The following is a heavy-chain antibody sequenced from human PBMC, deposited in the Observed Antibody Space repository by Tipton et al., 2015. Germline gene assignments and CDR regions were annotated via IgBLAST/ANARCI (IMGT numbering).Heavy chain of an antibody. J-gene: IGHJ4*02. CDR3: AKTHGAYDWYLDQ. V-gene: IGHV4-59*01. D-gene: IGHD5-12*01. CDR1: GGSISSYY. CDR2: IYHTGSP. Sequence: TLSLTCTVSGGSISSYYWSWIRQPPGKGLEWIAYIYHTGSPYYNPSLKSRATISLDTSKNQVSLKVTSVTAADTAVYFCAKTHGAYDWYLDQWGQGTLVTVSS.